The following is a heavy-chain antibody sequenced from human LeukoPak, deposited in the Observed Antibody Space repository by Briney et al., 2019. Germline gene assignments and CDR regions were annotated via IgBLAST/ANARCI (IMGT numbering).Heavy chain of an antibody. CDR2: IYYSGST. D-gene: IGHD3-22*01. J-gene: IGHJ3*02. CDR3: AREGSSYDSSTNDAFDI. Sequence: SETLSLTCTVSGGSISSNSYYWGWIRQPPGKGLEWIGSIYYSGSTYYNPSLKSRVTISVDTSKNQFSLKLSSVTAADTAVYYCAREGSSYDSSTNDAFDIWGQGTLVTVSS. CDR1: GGSISSNSYY. V-gene: IGHV4-39*07.